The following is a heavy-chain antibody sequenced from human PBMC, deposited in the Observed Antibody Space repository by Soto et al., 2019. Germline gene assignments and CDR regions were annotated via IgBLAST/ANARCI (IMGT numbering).Heavy chain of an antibody. V-gene: IGHV3-33*03. CDR2: IWSDGSDE. D-gene: IGHD6-6*01. CDR3: LRSNRIASASGWGGGFDF. Sequence: QVQLVESGGGVVQPARSLRLSCAASGFNFSDSGMHWVRQAPGKGLEWVAVIWSDGSDEDYADSVKGRFSISRDNSERKRYLQNKILRAEETAVFYCLRSNRIASASGWGGGFDFWGQGTLVTVSA. CDR1: GFNFSDSG. J-gene: IGHJ4*02.